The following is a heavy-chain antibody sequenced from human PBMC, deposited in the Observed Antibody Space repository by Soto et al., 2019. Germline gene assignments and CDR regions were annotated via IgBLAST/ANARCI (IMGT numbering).Heavy chain of an antibody. V-gene: IGHV5-10-1*01. Sequence: GESLKISCKGSGYSFTSYWISWVRQMPGKGLEWMGRIDPSDSYTNYSPSFQGRVTITADEPTNTIYMELSSLSSEDTAVYYCARIRTGVYGSGTTSSRFYYGMDVWGQGTAVTVS. D-gene: IGHD3-10*01. J-gene: IGHJ6*02. CDR1: GYSFTSYW. CDR2: IDPSDSYT. CDR3: ARIRTGVYGSGTTSSRFYYGMDV.